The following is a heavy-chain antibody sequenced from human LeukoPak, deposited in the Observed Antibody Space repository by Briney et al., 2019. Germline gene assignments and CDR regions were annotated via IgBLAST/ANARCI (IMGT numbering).Heavy chain of an antibody. J-gene: IGHJ4*02. CDR1: GFTFSSYW. V-gene: IGHV3-7*03. CDR3: VKGSSGSN. Sequence: GGSLRLSCAASGFTFSSYWMSWVRQAPGKGLEWVANIKPDGSEKYYVDSVKGRFTISRDSSKNTLYLQMDSLRGEDTAIYYCVKGSSGSNWGQGTLVTVSS. D-gene: IGHD3-22*01. CDR2: IKPDGSEK.